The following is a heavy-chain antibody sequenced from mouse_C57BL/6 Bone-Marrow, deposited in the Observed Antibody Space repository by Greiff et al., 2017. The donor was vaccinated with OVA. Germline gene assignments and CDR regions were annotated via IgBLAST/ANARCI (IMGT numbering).Heavy chain of an antibody. Sequence: QVQLQQSGAELARPGASVTLSCKASGYTFTSYGISWVKQRTGQGLEWIGEIYPRSGNTFYNEKFKGKATLTADKSSSTAYMELRSLTSEDSAVYFCAKGLRRYYAMDYWGQGTSVTVSS. CDR1: GYTFTSYG. CDR3: AKGLRRYYAMDY. D-gene: IGHD1-2*01. V-gene: IGHV1-81*01. CDR2: IYPRSGNT. J-gene: IGHJ4*01.